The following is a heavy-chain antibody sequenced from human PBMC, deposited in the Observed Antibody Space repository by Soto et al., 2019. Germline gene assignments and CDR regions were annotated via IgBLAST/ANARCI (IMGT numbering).Heavy chain of an antibody. Sequence: SETLSLTCAVSGYSISSGYYWGWIRQPPGKGLEWIGSIYHSGSTYYNPSLKSRVTTSVDTSKNQFSLKLSSVTAADTAVYYCARDEPDSAVAGTGGNWFDPWGQGTQVTVSS. V-gene: IGHV4-38-2*02. J-gene: IGHJ5*02. CDR3: ARDEPDSAVAGTGGNWFDP. CDR2: IYHSGST. D-gene: IGHD6-19*01. CDR1: GYSISSGYY.